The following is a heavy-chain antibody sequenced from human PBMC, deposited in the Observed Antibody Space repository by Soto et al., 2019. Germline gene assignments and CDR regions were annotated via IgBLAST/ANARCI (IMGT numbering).Heavy chain of an antibody. V-gene: IGHV1-69*06. CDR2: IIPIFGTA. J-gene: IGHJ4*02. D-gene: IGHD2-15*01. CDR1: GGTFSSYA. Sequence: GASVKVSCKASGGTFSSYAISWLRQAPGQGLEWMGGIIPIFGTANYAQKFQGRVTITADKSTSTAYMELSSLRSEDTAVYYCARCRLDCSGGSCYSTEFDYWGQGTLVTVSS. CDR3: ARCRLDCSGGSCYSTEFDY.